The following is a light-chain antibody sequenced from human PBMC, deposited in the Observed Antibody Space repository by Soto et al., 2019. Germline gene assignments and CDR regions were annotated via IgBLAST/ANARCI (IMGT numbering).Light chain of an antibody. J-gene: IGLJ2*01. CDR3: SSHAGSDSLMV. CDR2: DIS. V-gene: IGLV2-8*01. Sequence: QSALTQPPSASGSPGQSVTISCTGTSSDIGAFNSISWYQQYPGKAPKLMIFDISQRPSGVPDRFSGSKSANTASLTVSGLQDEDEADYYCSSHAGSDSLMVFGGGTQLTVL. CDR1: SSDIGAFNS.